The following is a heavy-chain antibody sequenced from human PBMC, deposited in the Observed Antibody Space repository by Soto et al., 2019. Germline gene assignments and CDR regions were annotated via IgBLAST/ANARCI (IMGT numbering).Heavy chain of an antibody. D-gene: IGHD2-21*02. CDR2: ISDPGTST. Sequence: GESLKISCAASGFTFGNYAMNWVRQAPGKGLEWISSISDPGTSTYYANSVKGRFSMSRDNSKNTLFLQMNRLRADDTAVYFCAKSLVTPSDAFDLWGRGTLVTVSS. CDR1: GFTFGNYA. J-gene: IGHJ3*01. CDR3: AKSLVTPSDAFDL. V-gene: IGHV3-23*01.